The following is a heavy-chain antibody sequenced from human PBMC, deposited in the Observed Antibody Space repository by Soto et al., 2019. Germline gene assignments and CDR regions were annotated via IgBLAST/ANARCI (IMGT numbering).Heavy chain of an antibody. CDR3: ARTRGALWGDYDFWSGYYMDV. CDR1: GYTFTSYG. Sequence: ASVKVSCKASGYTFTSYGISWVRQAPGQRLEWMGWISAYNGNTNYAQKLQGRVTMTTDTSTSTAYMELRCLRSDDTAVYYCARTRGALWGDYDFWSGYYMDVWGKGTTVTVSS. CDR2: ISAYNGNT. D-gene: IGHD3-3*01. V-gene: IGHV1-18*01. J-gene: IGHJ6*03.